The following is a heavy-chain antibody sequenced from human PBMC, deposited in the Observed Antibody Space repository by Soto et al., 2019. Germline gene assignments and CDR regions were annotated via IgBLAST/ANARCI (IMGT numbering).Heavy chain of an antibody. CDR2: IYPGDSDT. J-gene: IGHJ4*02. V-gene: IGHV5-51*01. Sequence: GESLKISCKASGYSFTNYWIGWLRQMPGKGLEWMGTIYPGDSDTRYSPSFQGQVTFSVDKSINTAYLHWTSLKASDTAIYYCAIQHPLDSSAWYNWGQGTLVTVSS. CDR1: GYSFTNYW. CDR3: AIQHPLDSSAWYN. D-gene: IGHD6-19*01.